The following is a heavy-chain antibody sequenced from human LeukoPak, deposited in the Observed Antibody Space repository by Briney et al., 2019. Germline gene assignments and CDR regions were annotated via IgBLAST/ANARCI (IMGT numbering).Heavy chain of an antibody. Sequence: GGSLRLSCAASGFTFSSYAMNWVRQAPGKGLEWVSGISGSGGSTYYADSVKGRFTISRDNFKNTLYLQMNSLRGEDTAVYYCAKEAAYMVRGVSDYWGQGTLVTVSS. CDR3: AKEAAYMVRGVSDY. V-gene: IGHV3-23*01. J-gene: IGHJ4*02. CDR2: ISGSGGST. D-gene: IGHD3-10*01. CDR1: GFTFSSYA.